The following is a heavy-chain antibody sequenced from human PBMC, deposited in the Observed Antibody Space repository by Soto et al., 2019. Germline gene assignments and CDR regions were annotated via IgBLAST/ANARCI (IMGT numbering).Heavy chain of an antibody. Sequence: PSETLSLTCTVSGDSMRSYSWSWIRQPPGKGLEWIGYIYYSGSTTYNPSFKSRVTISIDTSEEQFSLKLTSVTAADTAVYFCAGDYGSGSYRFDYWGQGALVTVSS. V-gene: IGHV4-59*01. CDR1: GDSMRSYS. D-gene: IGHD3-10*01. J-gene: IGHJ4*02. CDR3: AGDYGSGSYRFDY. CDR2: IYYSGST.